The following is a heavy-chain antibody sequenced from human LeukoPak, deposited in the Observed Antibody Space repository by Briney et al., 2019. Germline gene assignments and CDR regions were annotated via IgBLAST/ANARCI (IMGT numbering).Heavy chain of an antibody. CDR1: GFTFSSYG. D-gene: IGHD3-10*01. V-gene: IGHV3-30*03. J-gene: IGHJ6*03. Sequence: RPGGSLRLSCAASGFTFSSYGMHWVRQAPGKGLEWVAVISSDGSDKYYVDSVKGRFTISRDNSKKTLYLQMNSLRAEDTAVYYCARAGRLVWFEERLKNYYFMDVWGKGTTVTVSS. CDR3: ARAGRLVWFEERLKNYYFMDV. CDR2: ISSDGSDK.